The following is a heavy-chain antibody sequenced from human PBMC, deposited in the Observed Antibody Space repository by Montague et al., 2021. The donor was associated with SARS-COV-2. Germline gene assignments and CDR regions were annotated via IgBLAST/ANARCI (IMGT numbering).Heavy chain of an antibody. CDR2: IYYSGST. J-gene: IGHJ4*01. CDR3: ARGEYYDSTGYYDY. CDR1: GGSFSSYY. V-gene: IGHV4-59*01. D-gene: IGHD3-22*01. Sequence: SETLSLTCTVSGGSFSSYYWSWIRQPPGKGLEWIGYIYYSGSTNYNPSLKSRVTISVDTSKNQFSLKVRSVTAADTAVYYCARGEYYDSTGYYDYWGQGTLVTVSS.